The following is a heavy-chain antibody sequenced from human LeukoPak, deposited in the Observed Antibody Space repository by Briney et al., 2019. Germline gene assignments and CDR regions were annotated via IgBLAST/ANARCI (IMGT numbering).Heavy chain of an antibody. J-gene: IGHJ4*02. V-gene: IGHV3-7*01. D-gene: IGHD1-1*01. Sequence: PGGSLRLSCAASGFTVSSNYMSWVRQAPGKGLEWVANIKQDGSEKYCVDSVKGRFTISRDNAKNSLYLQMNSLRAEDTAVYYCARRTMGAGIDYWGQGTLVTVSS. CDR2: IKQDGSEK. CDR3: ARRTMGAGIDY. CDR1: GFTVSSNY.